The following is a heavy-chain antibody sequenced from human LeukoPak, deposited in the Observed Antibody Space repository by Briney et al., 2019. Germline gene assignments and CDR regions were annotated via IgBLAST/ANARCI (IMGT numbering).Heavy chain of an antibody. D-gene: IGHD6-13*01. J-gene: IGHJ4*02. V-gene: IGHV3-9*03. CDR3: AKGSSWFDY. CDR2: ISWNGAYI. Sequence: GKSLRLSCATSGFTFDDYGMHWVRQPPGKGLGWISGISWNGAYIRYADSVKGRFTVSRDNAKNSLYLQMNSLRPEDMALYYCAKGSSWFDYWGQGTLVTVSS. CDR1: GFTFDDYG.